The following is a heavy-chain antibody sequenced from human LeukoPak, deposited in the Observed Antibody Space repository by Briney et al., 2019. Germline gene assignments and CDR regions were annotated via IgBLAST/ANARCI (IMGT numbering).Heavy chain of an antibody. CDR2: IYYSGST. V-gene: IGHV4-61*01. Sequence: SETLSLTCTVSGYSINSGYFWGWIRQPPGKGLEWIAYIYYSGSTNYNPSLKSRVTISVDTSKNQFSLKLSSVTAADTAVYYCARVYYSNSYDYWYFDLWGRGTLVTVSS. J-gene: IGHJ2*01. D-gene: IGHD6-13*01. CDR3: ARVYYSNSYDYWYFDL. CDR1: GYSINSGYF.